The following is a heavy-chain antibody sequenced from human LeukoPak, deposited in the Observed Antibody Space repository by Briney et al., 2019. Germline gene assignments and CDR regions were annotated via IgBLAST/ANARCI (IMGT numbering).Heavy chain of an antibody. D-gene: IGHD3-22*01. CDR3: ARGHDSSGYYDY. V-gene: IGHV4-39*07. CDR1: GGSISSYY. CDR2: IYYSGST. Sequence: SETLSLTCTVSGGSISSYYWGWIRQPPGKGLEWIGSIYYSGSTYYNPSLKSRVTISVDTSKNQFSLKLSSVTAADTAVYYCARGHDSSGYYDYWGQGTLVTVSS. J-gene: IGHJ4*02.